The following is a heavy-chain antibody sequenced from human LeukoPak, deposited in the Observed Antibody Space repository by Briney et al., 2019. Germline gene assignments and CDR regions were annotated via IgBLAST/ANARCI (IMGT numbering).Heavy chain of an antibody. J-gene: IGHJ6*03. CDR2: IHHSASP. Sequence: SETLSLTCAVSGASITSNWWSWVRQSPGKGLEWIGEIHHSASPNYNTSLRSRVTLSLDKSQNQFSLKLSSVTAADTAVYYCARRVVRGVSYYYYYMDVWGKGTTVTISS. D-gene: IGHD3-10*01. V-gene: IGHV4-4*02. CDR1: GASITSNW. CDR3: ARRVVRGVSYYYYYMDV.